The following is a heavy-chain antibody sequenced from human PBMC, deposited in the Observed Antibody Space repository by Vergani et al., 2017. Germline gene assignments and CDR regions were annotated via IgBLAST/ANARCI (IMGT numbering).Heavy chain of an antibody. V-gene: IGHV3-23*01. J-gene: IGHJ4*02. D-gene: IGHD3-22*01. CDR2: ISARYPST. Sequence: EVQLLQSGGGVIQPGGSVRLSCAASGFTFSACPMTWVRQAPGKGLEWVSAISARYPSTYYADSVKGRFTISRDNSKNMLYLQMNSLRAEDTAVYYCASRSYDTTPYLQGGYDCWGQGTLVSVSS. CDR3: ASRSYDTTPYLQGGYDC. CDR1: GFTFSACP.